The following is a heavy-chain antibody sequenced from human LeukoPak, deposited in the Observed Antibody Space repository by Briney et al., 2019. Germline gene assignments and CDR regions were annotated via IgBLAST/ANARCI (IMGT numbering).Heavy chain of an antibody. V-gene: IGHV3-21*01. D-gene: IGHD1-26*01. CDR3: ASGNYFDY. Sequence: GGSLRLSCAASGFTFSNYSMNWVRQAPGKGLEWVSSIGTTGSYIFYADSVKGRFTISRDNAKNTLYLQMNSLRAEDTAVYYCASGNYFDYWGQGTLVTVSS. CDR1: GFTFSNYS. J-gene: IGHJ4*02. CDR2: IGTTGSYI.